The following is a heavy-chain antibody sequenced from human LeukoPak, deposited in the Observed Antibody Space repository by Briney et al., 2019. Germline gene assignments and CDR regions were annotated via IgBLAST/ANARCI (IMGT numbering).Heavy chain of an antibody. Sequence: GGSLRLSCAASGFTFSSYWMYWVRQAPGKGLVFVSGISGDGRTARYADSVKGRFTISRDNAKTSLYLQMNSLRAEDTAVYYCARDLSGVAGYTYGRGIDYWGQGTLVTVSS. CDR1: GFTFSSYW. D-gene: IGHD5-18*01. CDR3: ARDLSGVAGYTYGRGIDY. J-gene: IGHJ4*02. V-gene: IGHV3-74*01. CDR2: ISGDGRTA.